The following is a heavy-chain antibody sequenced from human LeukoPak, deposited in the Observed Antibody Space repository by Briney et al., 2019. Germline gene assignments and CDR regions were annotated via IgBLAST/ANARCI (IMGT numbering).Heavy chain of an antibody. D-gene: IGHD3-22*01. J-gene: IGHJ4*02. CDR1: GFTFSSYA. Sequence: GGSLRLSCAASGFTFSSYAMSWVRQAPGKGLEWVSAISGSGGSTYYADSVKGRFTISRDNSKNTLYLQMNSLRAEDTAVYYCAKDLYDSSGYYPPNFDYWGLGTLVTVSS. CDR2: ISGSGGST. CDR3: AKDLYDSSGYYPPNFDY. V-gene: IGHV3-23*01.